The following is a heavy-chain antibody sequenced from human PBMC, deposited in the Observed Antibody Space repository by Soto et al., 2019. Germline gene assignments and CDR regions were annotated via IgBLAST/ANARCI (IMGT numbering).Heavy chain of an antibody. CDR1: GFSVSSNGVG. CDR3: AHFPLVKGSGTPWVDP. V-gene: IGHV2-5*02. J-gene: IGHJ5*02. CDR2: IYWDDDK. Sequence: QFTLKESGPTLVKPTQTLTLTCTCSGFSVSSNGVGVGWIRQPPGQALEWLALIYWDDDKRYSPSLRSRLTITKDTSKNQVVLTMTNMDPVDTATYYCAHFPLVKGSGTPWVDPWGQGTLVTVSS. D-gene: IGHD3-10*01.